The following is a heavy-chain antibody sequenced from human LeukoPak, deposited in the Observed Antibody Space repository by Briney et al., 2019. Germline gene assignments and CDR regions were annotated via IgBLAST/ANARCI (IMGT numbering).Heavy chain of an antibody. V-gene: IGHV3-7*04. Sequence: GGSLRLSCAASGSTFSSYWMSWVRQAPGKGLEWVANIKQAGSEKYYVDSVKGRFTISRDNAKNSLYLQMNSLRAEDTAVYYCARRGYSYGLYYFDYWGQGTLVTVSS. CDR2: IKQAGSEK. D-gene: IGHD5-18*01. CDR3: ARRGYSYGLYYFDY. CDR1: GSTFSSYW. J-gene: IGHJ4*02.